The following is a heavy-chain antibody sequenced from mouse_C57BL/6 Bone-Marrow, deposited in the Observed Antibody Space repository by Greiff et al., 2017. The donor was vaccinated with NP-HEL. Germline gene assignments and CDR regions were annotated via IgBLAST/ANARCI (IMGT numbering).Heavy chain of an antibody. CDR2: INPNNGGT. J-gene: IGHJ4*01. Sequence: EVQLQQSGPELVKPGASVKIPCKASGYTFTDYNMDWVKQSHGKSLEWIGDINPNNGGTIYNQKFKGKATLTVDKSSSTAYMELRSLTSEDTAVYYCARLYYGYYYYAMDYWGQVTSVTVSS. V-gene: IGHV1-18*01. D-gene: IGHD2-2*01. CDR1: GYTFTDYN. CDR3: ARLYYGYYYYAMDY.